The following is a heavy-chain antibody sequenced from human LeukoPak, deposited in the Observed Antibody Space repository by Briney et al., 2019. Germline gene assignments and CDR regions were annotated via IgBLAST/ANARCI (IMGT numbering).Heavy chain of an antibody. CDR2: IHTSGST. CDR3: ASPVLPPSSMGRRRNMDV. J-gene: IGHJ6*03. V-gene: IGHV4-4*07. Sequence: SETLSLTCTVSGGSISSYYWNWIRQPAGKGLEWIGRIHTSGSTNYNPSLKSRVTVSVDTSRNQFSLKLSSVTAADTAVYYCASPVLPPSSMGRRRNMDVWGKGTTVTVSS. CDR1: GGSISSYY. D-gene: IGHD6-13*01.